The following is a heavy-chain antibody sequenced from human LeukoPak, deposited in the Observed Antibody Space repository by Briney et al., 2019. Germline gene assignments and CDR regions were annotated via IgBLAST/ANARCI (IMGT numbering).Heavy chain of an antibody. CDR1: GYTFTSYG. CDR2: IIPIFGTA. Sequence: GASVKVSCKASGYTFTSYGISWVRQAPGQGLEWMGGIIPIFGTANYAQKFQGRVTITADESTSTAYMELSSLRSEDTAVYYCARDSRVDTAMARFDPWGQGTLVTVSS. V-gene: IGHV1-69*13. J-gene: IGHJ5*02. CDR3: ARDSRVDTAMARFDP. D-gene: IGHD5-18*01.